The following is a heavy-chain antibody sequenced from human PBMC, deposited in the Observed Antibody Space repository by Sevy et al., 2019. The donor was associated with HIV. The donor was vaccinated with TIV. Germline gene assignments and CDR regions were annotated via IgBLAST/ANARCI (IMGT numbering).Heavy chain of an antibody. J-gene: IGHJ6*02. V-gene: IGHV3-15*04. D-gene: IGHD5-18*01. CDR2: IVNDPDGGTT. CDR3: STDIVVQSGYSYDFSRINPDFSHNSGADV. CDR1: GFTFRNAW. Sequence: GGSLRLSCVASGFTFRNAWMTWVRQVPGKGLEWVGRIVNDPDGGTTDYAAPVKGRFIISRDDSKNTLYLQMKSLKTEETAVYYCSTDIVVQSGYSYDFSRINPDFSHNSGADVWGQGTTVTVSS.